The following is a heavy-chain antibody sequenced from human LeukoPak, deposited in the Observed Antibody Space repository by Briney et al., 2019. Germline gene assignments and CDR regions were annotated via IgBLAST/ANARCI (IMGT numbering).Heavy chain of an antibody. CDR2: ISGSGGST. J-gene: IGHJ5*02. CDR3: AKRSLLSGSYPFDP. V-gene: IGHV3-23*01. CDR1: GFTFSSYA. D-gene: IGHD3-10*01. Sequence: GGSLRLSCAASGFTFSSYAVSWVRQAPGKGLEWVSAISGSGGSTYYADSVKGRFTISRDNSKSTLYLQMNSLRAEDTAVYYCAKRSLLSGSYPFDPWGQGTLVTVSS.